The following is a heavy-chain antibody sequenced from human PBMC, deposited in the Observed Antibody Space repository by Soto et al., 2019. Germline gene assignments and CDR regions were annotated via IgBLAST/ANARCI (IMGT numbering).Heavy chain of an antibody. CDR1: GFTFSSYS. J-gene: IGHJ3*02. V-gene: IGHV3-48*02. CDR2: ISSSSSTI. D-gene: IGHD6-13*01. Sequence: GVSLRLSCAASGFTFSSYSMNWVRQAPGKGLEWVSYISSSSSTIYYADSVKGRFTISRDNARNSLYLQMNSLRDEDTAVYYCARDRSGIAAAGLDAFDIWGQGTMVTVSS. CDR3: ARDRSGIAAAGLDAFDI.